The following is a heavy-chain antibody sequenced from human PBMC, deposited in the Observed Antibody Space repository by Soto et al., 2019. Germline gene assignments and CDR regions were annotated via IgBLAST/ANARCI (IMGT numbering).Heavy chain of an antibody. Sequence: PSETLSLTCAVYGGSFSGYYWSWIRQPPGKGLEWIGEINHSGSTNYNPSLKSRVTISVDTSKNQFSLKLSSVTAADTAVYYCARGLRDTAMVYFDYWGQGTLVTVSS. J-gene: IGHJ4*02. V-gene: IGHV4-34*01. D-gene: IGHD5-18*01. CDR1: GGSFSGYY. CDR2: INHSGST. CDR3: ARGLRDTAMVYFDY.